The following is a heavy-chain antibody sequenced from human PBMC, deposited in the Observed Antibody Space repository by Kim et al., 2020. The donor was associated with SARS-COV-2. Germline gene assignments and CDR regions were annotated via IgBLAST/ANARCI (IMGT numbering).Heavy chain of an antibody. V-gene: IGHV3-30*01. Sequence: AESVKGRFTISRDNSKNTLYLQMTSLRAEDTAVYYCARGDTSGYFYPFDYWGQGTLVTVSS. D-gene: IGHD3-22*01. J-gene: IGHJ4*02. CDR3: ARGDTSGYFYPFDY.